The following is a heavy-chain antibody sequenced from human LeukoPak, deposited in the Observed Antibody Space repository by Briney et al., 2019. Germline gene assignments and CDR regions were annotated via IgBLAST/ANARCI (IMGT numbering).Heavy chain of an antibody. D-gene: IGHD6-13*01. J-gene: IGHJ5*01. CDR3: VKRPRKAADGPFDS. CDR1: GLTFRNYA. Sequence: GGSLRLSCAASGLTFRNYAMSWVRQAPGKGLEWVSTISGGDGSTYYADSVQGRFTISRDNSKNTLYLQMNSLRAEDTATYYCVKRPRKAADGPFDSWGQGTLVTVSS. V-gene: IGHV3-23*01. CDR2: ISGGDGST.